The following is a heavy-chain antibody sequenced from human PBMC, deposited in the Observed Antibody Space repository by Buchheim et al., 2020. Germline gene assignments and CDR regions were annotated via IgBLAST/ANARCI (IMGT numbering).Heavy chain of an antibody. CDR2: INWDGSSI. V-gene: IGHV3-43*01. D-gene: IGHD1-26*01. CDR1: GFSSDDYT. J-gene: IGHJ4*02. CDR3: TKDDYGSYDY. Sequence: EVQLVESGGVVVQPGGSLRLSCAASGFSSDDYTFHWVRQGPGKGLEWVSLINWDGSSIYYADSVKGRFTISRDNSKNTLYLQMNSLRAGDTAVYYCTKDDYGSYDYWGQGAL.